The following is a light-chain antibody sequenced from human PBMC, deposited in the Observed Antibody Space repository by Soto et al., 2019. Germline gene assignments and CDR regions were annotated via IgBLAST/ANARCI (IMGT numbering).Light chain of an antibody. CDR2: SDN. CDR1: SSNIGSKT. V-gene: IGLV1-44*01. CDR3: AAWDDSLIGYV. Sequence: QSVLTQPPSASGTPGQRVTISRSGSSSNIGSKTVNWYQQLPGTAPKLLIYSDNQRPSGVPDRFSGSKSGTSASLAISGLQSEDEADYYCAAWDDSLIGYVFGTGTKLTVL. J-gene: IGLJ1*01.